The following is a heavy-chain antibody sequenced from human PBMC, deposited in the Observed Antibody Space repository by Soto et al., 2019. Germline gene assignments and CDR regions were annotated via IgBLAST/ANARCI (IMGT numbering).Heavy chain of an antibody. CDR2: IWFAGGNK. V-gene: IGHV3-33*01. J-gene: IGHJ2*01. Sequence: PGGSLRLSCAASGFTFSAYSMHWVRQGPGKGLEWVTVIWFAGGNKYYADSVNGRFTISRDNSKNTLSLQMNSLRAEDTAVYYCARAYGGNAFWFFDRGGRDTLVTLSS. CDR3: ARAYGGNAFWFFDR. CDR1: GFTFSAYS. D-gene: IGHD4-17*01.